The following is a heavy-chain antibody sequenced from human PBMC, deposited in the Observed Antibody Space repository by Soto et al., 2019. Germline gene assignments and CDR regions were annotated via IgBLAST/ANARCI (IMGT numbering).Heavy chain of an antibody. CDR3: ASALYYYDSSGLILSFDY. D-gene: IGHD3-22*01. CDR2: IYHSGST. V-gene: IGHV4-38-2*01. J-gene: IGHJ4*02. CDR1: GYSISSGYY. Sequence: PSETLSLTCAVSGYSISSGYYWGWIRQPPGKGLEWIGSIYHSGSTYYNPSLKSRVTISVDTSKNQFSLKLSSVTAADTAVYYCASALYYYDSSGLILSFDYWGQGTLVTSPQ.